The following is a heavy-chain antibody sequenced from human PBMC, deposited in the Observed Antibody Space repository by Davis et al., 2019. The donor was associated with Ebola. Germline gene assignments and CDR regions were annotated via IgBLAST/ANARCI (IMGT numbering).Heavy chain of an antibody. D-gene: IGHD1-7*01. Sequence: GESLKISCTDSVITFSSYAMTWVRQAPGKGLVWVSRINSDGSSTSYADSVKGRFTISRDNSKNTLYLQMNSLRAEDTAVYYCAKLLITGTMGYFDYWGQGTLVTVSS. CDR3: AKLLITGTMGYFDY. CDR1: VITFSSYA. CDR2: INSDGSST. V-gene: IGHV3-23*01. J-gene: IGHJ4*02.